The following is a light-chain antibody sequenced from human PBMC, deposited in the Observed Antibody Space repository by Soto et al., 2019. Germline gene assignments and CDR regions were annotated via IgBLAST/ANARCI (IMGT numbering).Light chain of an antibody. J-gene: IGKJ4*01. CDR2: AAS. CDR3: QLAYSVPFP. Sequence: DIQMTQSPSSVSASVGDRVTITCRASKSINTWLAWYQQKPGKAPKLLISAASSLQSGVPSRFSGSGSWTDFTLTISSLQPEDFATYYCQLAYSVPFPVGGGTKVEIK. CDR1: KSINTW. V-gene: IGKV1D-12*01.